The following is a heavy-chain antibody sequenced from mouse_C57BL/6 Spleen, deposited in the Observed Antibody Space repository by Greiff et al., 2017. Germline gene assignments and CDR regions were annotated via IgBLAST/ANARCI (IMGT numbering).Heavy chain of an antibody. Sequence: EVKLVESGAELVRPGASVKLSCTASGFNIKDDYMHWVKQRPEQGLEWIGWIDPENGDTEYASKFQGKATITADTSSNTAYLQLSSLTSEDTAVYYCTTWDYYGSSQPFAYWGQGTLVTVSA. CDR3: TTWDYYGSSQPFAY. D-gene: IGHD1-1*01. J-gene: IGHJ3*01. CDR1: GFNIKDDY. CDR2: IDPENGDT. V-gene: IGHV14-4*01.